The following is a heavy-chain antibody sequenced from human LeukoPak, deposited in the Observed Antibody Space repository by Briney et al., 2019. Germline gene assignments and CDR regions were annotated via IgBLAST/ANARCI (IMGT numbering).Heavy chain of an antibody. CDR1: GGTFSSYA. Sequence: GASVKVSCKASGGTFSSYAISWVRQAPGQGLEWMGWINPNSGGTNYAQKFQGRVTMTRDTSISTAYMELSRLRSDDTAVYYCASAPTQSPYDSSGLPDYWGQGTLVTVSS. CDR3: ASAPTQSPYDSSGLPDY. V-gene: IGHV1-2*02. J-gene: IGHJ4*02. CDR2: INPNSGGT. D-gene: IGHD3-22*01.